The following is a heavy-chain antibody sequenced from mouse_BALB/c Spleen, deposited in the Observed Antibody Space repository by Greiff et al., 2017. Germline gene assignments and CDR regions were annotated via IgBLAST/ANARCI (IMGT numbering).Heavy chain of an antibody. CDR2: IDPANGNT. CDR3: ARDYYGSSYGGFAY. Sequence: EVKLVESGAELVKPGASVKLSCTASGFNIKDTYMHWVKQRPEQGLEWIGRIDPANGNTKYDPKFQGKATITADTSSNTAYLQLSSLTSEDTAVYYCARDYYGSSYGGFAYWGQGTLVTVSA. J-gene: IGHJ3*01. V-gene: IGHV14-3*02. D-gene: IGHD1-1*01. CDR1: GFNIKDTY.